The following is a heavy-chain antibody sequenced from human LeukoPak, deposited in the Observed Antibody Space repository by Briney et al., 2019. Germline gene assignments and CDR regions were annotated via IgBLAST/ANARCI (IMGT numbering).Heavy chain of an antibody. V-gene: IGHV1-69*06. J-gene: IGHJ6*03. CDR2: IIPFFGTA. Sequence: ASVKVSCKASGGSFSSYAISWVRQAPGQGLAWMGRIIPFFGTANYAQKFQERVTITADIVSNTAYLEVTSQTSDDTALYFCAKQGAARQDYYMDVWGNGTTVTVSS. D-gene: IGHD5-18*01. CDR1: GGSFSSYA. CDR3: AKQGAARQDYYMDV.